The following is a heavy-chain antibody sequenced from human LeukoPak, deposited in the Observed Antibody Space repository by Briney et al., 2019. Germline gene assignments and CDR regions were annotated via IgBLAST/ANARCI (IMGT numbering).Heavy chain of an antibody. J-gene: IGHJ4*02. CDR3: TKPGGAVSGTQFDY. CDR2: IRSRSNSYAT. D-gene: IGHD6-19*01. V-gene: IGHV3-73*01. Sequence: PGGSLKLSCAASGLTFSGAAMHWVRQASGKGLEWVGHIRSRSNSYATAYAASVKGRFTISRDDSKNTAYLQMYSLKTEDTAVYYCTKPGGAVSGTQFDYWGQGTLVTVSS. CDR1: GLTFSGAA.